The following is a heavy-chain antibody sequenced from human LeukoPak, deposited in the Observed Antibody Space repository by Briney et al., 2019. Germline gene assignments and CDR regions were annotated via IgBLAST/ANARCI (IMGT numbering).Heavy chain of an antibody. Sequence: PGGSLRLSCAASGFTFSSYAMHWVRQAPGKGLEWVAVISYDGSNKYYADSVKGRFTISRDNSKNTLYLQMNSLRAEDTAVYYCARKMVRGVIAFDYWGQGTLVTVSS. CDR2: ISYDGSNK. CDR3: ARKMVRGVIAFDY. CDR1: GFTFSSYA. V-gene: IGHV3-30-3*01. J-gene: IGHJ4*02. D-gene: IGHD3-10*01.